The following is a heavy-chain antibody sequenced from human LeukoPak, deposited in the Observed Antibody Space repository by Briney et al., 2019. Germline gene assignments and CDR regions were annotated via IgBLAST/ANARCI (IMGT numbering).Heavy chain of an antibody. V-gene: IGHV1-8*01. CDR3: ARGIGYCSGGSCYTPPDY. Sequence: ASVKVSCKASGYTFTSYDINWVRQATGQGLAWMGWMNPNSGNTGYAQKFQGRVTMTRNTSISTAYMELSSLRSEDTAVYYCARGIGYCSGGSCYTPPDYWGQGTLVTVSS. J-gene: IGHJ4*02. CDR1: GYTFTSYD. CDR2: MNPNSGNT. D-gene: IGHD2-15*01.